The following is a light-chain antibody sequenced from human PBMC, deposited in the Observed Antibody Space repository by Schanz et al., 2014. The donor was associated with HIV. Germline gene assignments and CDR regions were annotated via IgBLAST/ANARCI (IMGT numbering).Light chain of an antibody. J-gene: IGLJ2*01. CDR1: SSDVGGYNY. CDR3: SSYGGRNNVT. Sequence: QSALTQPPSASGSPGQSVTISCTGTSSDVGGYNYVSWYQQHPGKAPKLMIYDVIKRPSGVPDRFSGSKSGNTASLTVSGLQAEDEADYYCSSYGGRNNVTFGGGTKLTVL. CDR2: DVI. V-gene: IGLV2-8*01.